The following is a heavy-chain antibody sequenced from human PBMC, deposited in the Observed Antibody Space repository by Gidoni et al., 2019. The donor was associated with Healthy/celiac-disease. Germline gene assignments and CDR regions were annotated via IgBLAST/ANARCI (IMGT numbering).Heavy chain of an antibody. CDR1: GFTFSSYA. J-gene: IGHJ4*02. V-gene: IGHV3-23*01. CDR3: AKDLKGRITMVRGVYVY. Sequence: EVQLLESGGGLVQPGGSLRLSCAASGFTFSSYAMSWVRQAPGKGLEWVSAISGSGGSTYYADSVKGRFTISRDNSKNTLYLQMNSLRAEDTAVYYCAKDLKGRITMVRGVYVYWGQGTLVTVSS. D-gene: IGHD3-10*01. CDR2: ISGSGGST.